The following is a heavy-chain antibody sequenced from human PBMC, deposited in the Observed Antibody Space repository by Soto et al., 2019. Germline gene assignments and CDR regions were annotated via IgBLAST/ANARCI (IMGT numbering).Heavy chain of an antibody. J-gene: IGHJ4*02. CDR2: INPNSGGT. CDR1: GYTFTDYY. V-gene: IGHV1-2*02. Sequence: QVQLVQSGAEVKKPGASVKVSCKASGYTFTDYYIHWVRQAPGQGLEWMGWINPNSGGTKYAQKFQGRLTMTRDTSIRVAYMDLSRLTYDDTAVYSCARGGNSGYYYEWGQGTLVTVSS. D-gene: IGHD1-26*01. CDR3: ARGGNSGYYYE.